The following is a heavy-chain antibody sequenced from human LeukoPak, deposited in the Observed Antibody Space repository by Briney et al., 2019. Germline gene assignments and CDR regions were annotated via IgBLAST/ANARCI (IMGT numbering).Heavy chain of an antibody. Sequence: GGSLRLSCAASGFTFSSYEMNWVRQAPGKGLEWVSAISGSGGSTYYADSVKGRFTISRDNARNSLYLQMNSLRAEDTAVYYCARGVGASEGVDYWGQGTLVTVSS. CDR1: GFTFSSYE. D-gene: IGHD1-26*01. CDR3: ARGVGASEGVDY. J-gene: IGHJ4*02. V-gene: IGHV3-48*03. CDR2: ISGSGGST.